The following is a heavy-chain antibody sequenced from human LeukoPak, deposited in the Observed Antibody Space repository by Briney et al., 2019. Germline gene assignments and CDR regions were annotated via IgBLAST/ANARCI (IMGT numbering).Heavy chain of an antibody. CDR2: VDPEDGET. J-gene: IGHJ5*02. D-gene: IGHD3-3*01. Sequence: ASVKVSCKVSGYTFTDYYMHWVQQAPGKGLEWMGLVDPEDGETIYAEKLQGRVTITADTSTDTAYMELSSLRSEDTAVYYCATGYDFWSGYYRNKFDPWGQGTLVTVSS. V-gene: IGHV1-69-2*01. CDR1: GYTFTDYY. CDR3: ATGYDFWSGYYRNKFDP.